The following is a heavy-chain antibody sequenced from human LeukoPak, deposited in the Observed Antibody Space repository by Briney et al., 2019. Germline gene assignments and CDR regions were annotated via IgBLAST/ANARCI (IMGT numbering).Heavy chain of an antibody. CDR3: AREVGIVGATDYWYFDL. CDR2: IYYSGST. J-gene: IGHJ2*01. CDR1: GGSISSYY. D-gene: IGHD1-26*01. V-gene: IGHV4-59*01. Sequence: SETLSLTCTVSGGSISSYYWSWIRQPPGKGLEWIAYIYYSGSTNYNPSLKSRVTISVDTSKNQFSLKLSSVTAADTAVYYCAREVGIVGATDYWYFDLWGRGTLVTVSS.